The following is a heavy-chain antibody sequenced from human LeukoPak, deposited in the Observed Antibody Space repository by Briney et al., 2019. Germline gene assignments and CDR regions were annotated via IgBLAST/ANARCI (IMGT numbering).Heavy chain of an antibody. CDR2: IYYSGTT. J-gene: IGHJ4*02. CDR1: GGSISSYY. CDR3: ARLPTDSSSDHY. V-gene: IGHV4-59*08. Sequence: SGTLSLTCTVSGGSISSYYWSWIRQPPGKGLEWIGYIYYSGTTNYNPSLKSRVTISVDTSKNQFSLKLSSVTAADTAVYYCARLPTDSSSDHYWGQGTLVTVSS. D-gene: IGHD6-6*01.